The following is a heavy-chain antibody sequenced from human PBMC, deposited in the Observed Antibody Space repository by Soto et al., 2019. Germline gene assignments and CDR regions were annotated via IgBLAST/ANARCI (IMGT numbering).Heavy chain of an antibody. CDR2: INHSGST. V-gene: IGHV4-34*01. CDR3: ARAIVVVPVASYAFDI. Sequence: QVQLQQWGAGLLKPSETLSLTCAVYGGSFSGYYWSWIRQPPGKGLEWIGEINHSGSTNYNPSLKSRFTISVDTSRNHFSLKLSAVTAADTAVYYCARAIVVVPVASYAFDIWGQGTMVTVSS. CDR1: GGSFSGYY. D-gene: IGHD2-2*01. J-gene: IGHJ3*02.